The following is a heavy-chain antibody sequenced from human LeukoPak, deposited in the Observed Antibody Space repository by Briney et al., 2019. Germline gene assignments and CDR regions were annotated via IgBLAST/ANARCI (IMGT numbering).Heavy chain of an antibody. CDR1: GFSFSTFW. CDR3: ARGGSSSSGWFDP. Sequence: PGGSLRLSCAASGFSFSTFWLSWVRQAPGQGLEWVANIKQDGSEKYYVDSVKGRFTISRDNPKKSLSLQMNSLRADDTAVYYCARGGSSSSGWFDPWGQGTLVTVSS. D-gene: IGHD6-6*01. CDR2: IKQDGSEK. J-gene: IGHJ5*02. V-gene: IGHV3-7*01.